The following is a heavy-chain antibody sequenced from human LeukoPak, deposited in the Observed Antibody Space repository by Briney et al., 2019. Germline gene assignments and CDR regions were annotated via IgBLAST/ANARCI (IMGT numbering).Heavy chain of an antibody. D-gene: IGHD4-11*01. V-gene: IGHV6-1*01. CDR3: AREYSNDYHYLPDTDPFDI. J-gene: IGHJ3*02. CDR1: GDSVSNNSVA. CDR2: TYYRSTWHN. Sequence: SQTLSLTCAISGDSVSNNSVAWNWIRQSPSRGLEWLGRTYYRSTWHNDYAVSVKSRLTIIPDTSKNQFSLHLNSVTPEDTAVYYCAREYSNDYHYLPDTDPFDIWGQGTMVTVSS.